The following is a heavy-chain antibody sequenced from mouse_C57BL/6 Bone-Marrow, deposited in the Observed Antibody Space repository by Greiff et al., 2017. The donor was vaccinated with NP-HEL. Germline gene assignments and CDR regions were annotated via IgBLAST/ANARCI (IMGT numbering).Heavy chain of an antibody. V-gene: IGHV1-54*01. CDR2: INPGSGGT. J-gene: IGHJ2*01. CDR1: GYAFTNYL. CDR3: ARSCCGSRESDY. Sequence: QVQLQQSGAELVRPGTSVKVSCKASGYAFTNYLIEWVKQRPGQGLEWIGVINPGSGGTNYNEKFKGKATLTADKSSSTAYMQLSSLTSEDSAVYFCARSCCGSRESDYWGQGTTLTVSS. D-gene: IGHD1-1*01.